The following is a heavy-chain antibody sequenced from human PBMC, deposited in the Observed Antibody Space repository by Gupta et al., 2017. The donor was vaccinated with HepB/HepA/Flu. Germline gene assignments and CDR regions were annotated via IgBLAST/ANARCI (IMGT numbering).Heavy chain of an antibody. D-gene: IGHD4-11*01. CDR3: AKGVTSVPTDAFDI. CDR2: ISWNSGSI. CDR1: GFTFDDYA. J-gene: IGHJ3*02. Sequence: EVQLVESGGGLVQPGRSLRLSCAASGFTFDDYAMHWVRQAPGKGLEWVSGISWNSGSIGYADSVKGRFTISRDNAKNSLYLQMNSLRAEDMALYYCAKGVTSVPTDAFDIWGQGTMVTVSS. V-gene: IGHV3-9*03.